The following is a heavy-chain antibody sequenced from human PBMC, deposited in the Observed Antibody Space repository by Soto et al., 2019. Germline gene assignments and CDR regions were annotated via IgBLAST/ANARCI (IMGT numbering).Heavy chain of an antibody. CDR3: AKTPMRSGSYYNVSFGY. D-gene: IGHD3-10*01. CDR2: ISGSGGST. V-gene: IGHV3-23*01. J-gene: IGHJ4*02. Sequence: GGSLRLSCAASGFTFSSYAMSWVRQAPGKGLEWVSAISGSGGSTYYADSVKGRFTISRDNSKNTLYLQMNSLRAEDTAVYYCAKTPMRSGSYYNVSFGYWGQGTLVTVSS. CDR1: GFTFSSYA.